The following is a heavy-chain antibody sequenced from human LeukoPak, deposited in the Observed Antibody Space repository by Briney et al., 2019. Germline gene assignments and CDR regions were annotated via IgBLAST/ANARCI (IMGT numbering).Heavy chain of an antibody. CDR2: ISGSGGST. D-gene: IGHD3-22*01. J-gene: IGHJ5*02. V-gene: IGHV3-23*01. Sequence: PGGSLRLSCAASGFTFSSYAMSWVRQAPGKGLEWVSAISGSGGSTYYADSVKGRFTISRDNSKNTLYLQMNSLRAEDKAVYYCAKKGYRRYYYDSSGYYQTWGQGTLVTVSS. CDR1: GFTFSSYA. CDR3: AKKGYRRYYYDSSGYYQT.